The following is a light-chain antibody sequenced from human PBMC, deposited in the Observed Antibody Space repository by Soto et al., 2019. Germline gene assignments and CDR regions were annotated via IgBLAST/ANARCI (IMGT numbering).Light chain of an antibody. Sequence: QSALTQPASVSGSPGQSITISCTGTSSDIGDYNYVSWNQQHPCKAPKLMIYEVSNRPSGISNRFSGSKSGNTASLTLSGLQADDEADYCCRSYTSTSSYVFRTGTKVTAL. CDR2: EVS. CDR3: RSYTSTSSYV. J-gene: IGLJ1*01. V-gene: IGLV2-14*01. CDR1: SSDIGDYNY.